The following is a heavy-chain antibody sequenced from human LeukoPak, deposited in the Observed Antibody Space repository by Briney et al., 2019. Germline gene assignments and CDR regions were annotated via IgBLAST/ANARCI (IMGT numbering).Heavy chain of an antibody. V-gene: IGHV1-8*03. D-gene: IGHD3-10*01. CDR3: ARGMVRGVNRPLAY. CDR2: MNPNSGNT. CDR1: GYTFTSYD. Sequence: ASVKVSCKASGYTFTSYDINWVRQAPGQGLEWMGWMNPNSGNTGYAQKFQGRVTITRNTSISTAYMELSSLRSEDTAVYYCARGMVRGVNRPLAYWGQGTLVTVSS. J-gene: IGHJ4*02.